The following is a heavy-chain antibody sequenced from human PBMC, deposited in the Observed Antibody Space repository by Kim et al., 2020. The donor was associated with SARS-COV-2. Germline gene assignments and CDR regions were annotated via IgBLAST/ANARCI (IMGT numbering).Heavy chain of an antibody. D-gene: IGHD6-19*01. CDR2: ISPYNGNT. J-gene: IGHJ4*02. CDR3: ARGGVVAGVDY. CDR1: GYTFTNYG. V-gene: IGHV1-18*01. Sequence: ASVKVSCKASGYTFTNYGITWVRQAPGQGLEWMGWISPYNGNTNYAQKLQGRVTMTTDTSTSTAYMELKSLKSEDTAVYYCARGGVVAGVDYWGQGSLVTVSS.